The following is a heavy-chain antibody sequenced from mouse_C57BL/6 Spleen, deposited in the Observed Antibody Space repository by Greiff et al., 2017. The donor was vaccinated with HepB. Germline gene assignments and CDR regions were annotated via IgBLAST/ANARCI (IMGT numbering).Heavy chain of an antibody. D-gene: IGHD2-5*01. V-gene: IGHV1-69*01. CDR3: ARSNAPDY. J-gene: IGHJ2*01. CDR2: IDPSDSYT. Sequence: QVQLQQPGAELVMPGASVKLSCKASGYTFTSYWMHWVKQRPGQGLEWIGAIDPSDSYTNYNQKFKGKSTLTVDKSSSTAYMQLSSLTSEDSAVYYCARSNAPDYWGQGTTLTVSS. CDR1: GYTFTSYW.